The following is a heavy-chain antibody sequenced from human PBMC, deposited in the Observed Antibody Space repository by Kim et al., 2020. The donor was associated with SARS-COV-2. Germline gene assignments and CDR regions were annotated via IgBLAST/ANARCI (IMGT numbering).Heavy chain of an antibody. CDR3: AIDLAPALRGMNS. J-gene: IGHJ4*02. V-gene: IGHV3-30*04. Sequence: GGYLRLSCAASGFTFSSYALHWVRQAPDEGLEWVAVISADGRSKYYVDSVKGRFTISRDNSKNTLYLQMSSLRPEDTAVYYCAIDLAPALRGMNSWGQGT. CDR2: ISADGRSK. CDR1: GFTFSSYA. D-gene: IGHD2-2*01.